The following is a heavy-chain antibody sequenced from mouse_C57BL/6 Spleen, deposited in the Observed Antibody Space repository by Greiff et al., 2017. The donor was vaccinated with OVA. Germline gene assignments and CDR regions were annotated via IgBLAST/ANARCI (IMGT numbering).Heavy chain of an antibody. V-gene: IGHV3-6*01. CDR2: ISYDGSN. CDR1: GYSITSGYY. CDR3: ARGEFYWYCDV. J-gene: IGHJ1*03. Sequence: ESGPGLVKPSQSLSLTCSVTGYSITSGYYWNWIRQFPGNKLEWMGYISYDGSNNYNPSLKNRISITRDTSKNQFFLTLNSVTTEDTATDYCARGEFYWYCDVWGTGTTVTVSS.